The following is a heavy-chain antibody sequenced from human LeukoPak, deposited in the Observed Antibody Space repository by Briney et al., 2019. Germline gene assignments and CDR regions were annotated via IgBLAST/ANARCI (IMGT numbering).Heavy chain of an antibody. CDR3: ARVVDTAMVDY. J-gene: IGHJ4*02. Sequence: SETLSLTCTVSGGSISSYYWSWIRQPPGKGLEWIGYIYYSGSTNYNPSLKSRVTISVDTSKNQFSLKLSSVTAADTAVYYCARVVDTAMVDYWGQGTLVTVSS. D-gene: IGHD5-18*01. CDR1: GGSISSYY. CDR2: IYYSGST. V-gene: IGHV4-59*12.